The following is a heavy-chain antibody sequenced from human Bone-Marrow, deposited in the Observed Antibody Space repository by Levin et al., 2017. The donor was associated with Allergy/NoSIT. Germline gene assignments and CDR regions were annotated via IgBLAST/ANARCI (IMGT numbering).Heavy chain of an antibody. V-gene: IGHV3-23*01. CDR1: GFTFSSCA. Sequence: WASVKVSCAASGFTFSSCAMNWVRQAPGKGLEWVSAISRSGFSTYYADSVKGRFTISRDNSKNMLYLQMNSLRVVDTAVYYCAKDVSSGTSFLTNVDYWGQGTLVTVSS. J-gene: IGHJ4*02. CDR3: AKDVSSGTSFLTNVDY. D-gene: IGHD1-1*01. CDR2: ISRSGFST.